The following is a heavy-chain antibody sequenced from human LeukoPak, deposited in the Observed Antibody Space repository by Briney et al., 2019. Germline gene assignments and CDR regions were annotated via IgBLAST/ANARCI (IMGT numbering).Heavy chain of an antibody. D-gene: IGHD2-2*01. Sequence: SETLSLTCSVSGYSISSGNYWGWIRLPPGKGPQWIGSIYHSGSTYYNPSLKSRVTISVDTSKSQFSLKLSSVTAADTAVYYCAKGYCRGNSCYDDRGAFDYWGQGTLVTVSS. CDR1: GYSISSGNY. CDR2: IYHSGST. J-gene: IGHJ4*02. V-gene: IGHV4-38-2*02. CDR3: AKGYCRGNSCYDDRGAFDY.